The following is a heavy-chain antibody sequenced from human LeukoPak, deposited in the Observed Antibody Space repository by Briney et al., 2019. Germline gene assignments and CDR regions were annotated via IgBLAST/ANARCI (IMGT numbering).Heavy chain of an antibody. J-gene: IGHJ4*02. CDR1: GFIVSNNY. D-gene: IGHD6-13*01. CDR2: ISSSSSYI. Sequence: GGSLRLSCVASGFIVSNNYMSWVRQAPGKGLEWVSSISSSSSYIYYADSVKGRFTISRDNAKNSLYLQMNSLRAEDTAVYYCARKEGIAADFDYWGQGTLVTVSS. CDR3: ARKEGIAADFDY. V-gene: IGHV3-21*01.